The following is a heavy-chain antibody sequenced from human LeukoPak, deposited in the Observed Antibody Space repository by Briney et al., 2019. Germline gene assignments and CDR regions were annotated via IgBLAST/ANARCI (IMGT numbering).Heavy chain of an antibody. Sequence: ASVKVSCKASGGTFSSYAISWVRQAPGQGLEWMGRIIPIFGTANYAQKFQGRVTITTDESTSTAYMELSSLRSEDTAVYYCVNYRGSPWHYMDVWGKGTTVTVSS. J-gene: IGHJ6*03. D-gene: IGHD1-26*01. CDR3: VNYRGSPWHYMDV. CDR2: IIPIFGTA. V-gene: IGHV1-69*05. CDR1: GGTFSSYA.